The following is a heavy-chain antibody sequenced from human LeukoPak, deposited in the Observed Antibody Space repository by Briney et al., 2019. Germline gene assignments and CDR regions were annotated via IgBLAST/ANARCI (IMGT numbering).Heavy chain of an antibody. Sequence: SETLSLTCTVSGGSISSSSYYWSWIRQPPGKRLEWIGYIFYRGSTNYNPSLKSRVAISEDTSKNQFSLNLSSVTAADTAVYYCARGGYYGSGSDDAFDIWGQGTMVTVSS. V-gene: IGHV4-61*01. CDR3: ARGGYYGSGSDDAFDI. CDR2: IFYRGST. J-gene: IGHJ3*02. D-gene: IGHD3-10*01. CDR1: GGSISSSSYY.